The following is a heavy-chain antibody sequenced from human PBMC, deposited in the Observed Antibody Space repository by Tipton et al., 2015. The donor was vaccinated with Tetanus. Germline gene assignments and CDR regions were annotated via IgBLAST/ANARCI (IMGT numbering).Heavy chain of an antibody. J-gene: IGHJ4*02. CDR2: ISYDGSNK. CDR1: GFTFSSYA. CDR3: ARSGWVVVITHFDY. D-gene: IGHD3-22*01. Sequence: RSLRLSCAASGFTFSSYAMHWVRQAPGKGLEWVAVISYDGSNKYYADSVKGRFTTSRDNSKNTLYLQMNSLRAEDTAVYYCARSGWVVVITHFDYWGQGTLVTVSS. V-gene: IGHV3-30-3*01.